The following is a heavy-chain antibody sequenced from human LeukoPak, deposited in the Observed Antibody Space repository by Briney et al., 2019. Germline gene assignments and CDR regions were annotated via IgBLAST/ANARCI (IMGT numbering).Heavy chain of an antibody. CDR2: IYPSGST. Sequence: SETLSLTCTVSGGSISSYYWTWIRQPAGKGLEWIGRIYPSGSTNYNPSPKSRVTMSVDTSKNQFSLKLSSATAADTAVYYCARENSGSYREFDYWGQGTLVTVSS. CDR1: GGSISSYY. CDR3: ARENSGSYREFDY. J-gene: IGHJ4*02. V-gene: IGHV4-4*07. D-gene: IGHD1-26*01.